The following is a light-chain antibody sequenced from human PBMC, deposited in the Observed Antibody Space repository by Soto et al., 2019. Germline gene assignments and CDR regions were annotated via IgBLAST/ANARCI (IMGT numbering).Light chain of an antibody. CDR1: SSDIGAYNY. V-gene: IGLV2-14*01. J-gene: IGLJ1*01. CDR2: EVT. CDR3: SSYSSAIAFV. Sequence: QSALTQPASVSGCPGQSITISCTGTSSDIGAYNYVSWYQQHPGKAPKLMIYEVTNRPSGISNRFSGSRSGNTASLSISGLQAEDEADYYCSSYSSAIAFVFGTGTKVTVL.